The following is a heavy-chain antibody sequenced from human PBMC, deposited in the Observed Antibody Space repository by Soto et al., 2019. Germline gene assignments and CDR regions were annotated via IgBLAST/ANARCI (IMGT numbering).Heavy chain of an antibody. CDR1: GGSINSRVYY. CDR2: IYYSGSI. D-gene: IGHD3-9*01. V-gene: IGHV4-31*03. CDR3: ARQSESTGYFYGWFDP. Sequence: SETLSLTCTVSGGSINSRVYYWSWIHQHPGKGLEWIGNIYYSGSIHFNPSLKSRLTMLVDTSENQFSLKLTSVTAADTAVYYCARQSESTGYFYGWFDPWGQGTLVTVSS. J-gene: IGHJ5*02.